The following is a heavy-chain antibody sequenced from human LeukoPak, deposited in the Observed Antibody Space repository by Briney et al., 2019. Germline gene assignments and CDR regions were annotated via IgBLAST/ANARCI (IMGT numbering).Heavy chain of an antibody. J-gene: IGHJ3*02. Sequence: PGGSLRLSCAASGFTFSSYSMNWVCQAPGKGLEWVSAVSSSSGYIYNADSVKGRFTISRDSAENSLYLQMNSLRAEDTAVYYCARRNPSDRYDAFYIWGQGTVVTVSS. CDR2: VSSSSGYI. V-gene: IGHV3-21*01. D-gene: IGHD1-14*01. CDR3: ARRNPSDRYDAFYI. CDR1: GFTFSSYS.